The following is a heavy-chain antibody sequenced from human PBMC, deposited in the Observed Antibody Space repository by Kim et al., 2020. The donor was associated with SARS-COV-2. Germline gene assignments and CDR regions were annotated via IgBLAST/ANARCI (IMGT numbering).Heavy chain of an antibody. CDR3: ARHGGSYESNDAFDI. Sequence: SETLSLTCTVSGGSILYYWSWIRQSPGEGLEWSGYIYYTVNSNFSNYNPSLKSRITISVETSKNQFSLRLSSVTDADTAEYYCARHGGSYESNDAFDI. CDR2: IYYTVNSNFS. D-gene: IGHD3-16*01. V-gene: IGHV4-59*08. CDR1: GGSILYY. J-gene: IGHJ3*02.